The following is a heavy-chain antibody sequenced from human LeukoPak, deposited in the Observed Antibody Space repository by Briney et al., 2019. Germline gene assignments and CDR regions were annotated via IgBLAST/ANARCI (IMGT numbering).Heavy chain of an antibody. Sequence: GGSLRLSCAASGFTFSSYSMNWVRQAPGKGLEWVSSISSSSSYIYYADSVKGRFTISRDNAKNSLYLQMNSLRAEDTAVYYCARCEAAGTSYSRGFDYWGQGTLVTVSS. J-gene: IGHJ4*02. D-gene: IGHD6-13*01. V-gene: IGHV3-21*01. CDR2: ISSSSSYI. CDR1: GFTFSSYS. CDR3: ARCEAAGTSYSRGFDY.